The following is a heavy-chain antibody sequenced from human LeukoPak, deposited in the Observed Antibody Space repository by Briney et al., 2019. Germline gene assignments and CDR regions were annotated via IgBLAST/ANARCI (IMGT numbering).Heavy chain of an antibody. CDR2: IKQDGSEK. CDR1: GFTFSSYW. Sequence: GGSLRLSCAASGFTFSSYWMSWVRQAPGKGLEWVANIKQDGSEKYYVDSVKGRFTISRDNPKNSLYLQMNSLRAEDTAVYYCARDPRASITMVRGIDYWGQGTLVTVSS. CDR3: ARDPRASITMVRGIDY. V-gene: IGHV3-7*01. J-gene: IGHJ4*02. D-gene: IGHD3-10*01.